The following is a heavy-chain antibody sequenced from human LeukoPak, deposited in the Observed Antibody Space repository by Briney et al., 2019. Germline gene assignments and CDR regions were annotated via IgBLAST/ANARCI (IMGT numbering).Heavy chain of an antibody. Sequence: PGGSLRLSCVASGITSRSYAMSWVRQAPGKGLEWVSRISGAGGGTFYADSVEGRFTTSRDNSKNTLYLQMSSLRGEDTAIYYRANLVYSNTYWGQGTLVTVSS. V-gene: IGHV3-23*01. CDR1: GITSRSYA. D-gene: IGHD5-12*01. CDR2: ISGAGGGT. J-gene: IGHJ4*02. CDR3: ANLVYSNTY.